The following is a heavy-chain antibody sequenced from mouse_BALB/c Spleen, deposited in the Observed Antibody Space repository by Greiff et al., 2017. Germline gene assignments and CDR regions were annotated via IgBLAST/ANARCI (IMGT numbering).Heavy chain of an antibody. D-gene: IGHD3-3*01. Sequence: EVQLQQSGAELVRSGASVKLSCTASGFNIKDDYMHWVKQRPEQGLEWIGWIDPENGDTEYAPKFQGKATMTADTSSNTAYLQLSRLTSEDTAVYFCNAGDGYYAMDYWGQGTSVTVSS. V-gene: IGHV14-4*02. CDR1: GFNIKDDY. CDR3: NAGDGYYAMDY. CDR2: IDPENGDT. J-gene: IGHJ4*01.